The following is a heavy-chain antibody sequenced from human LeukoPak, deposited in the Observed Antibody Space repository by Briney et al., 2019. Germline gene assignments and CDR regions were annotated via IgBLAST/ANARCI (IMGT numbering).Heavy chain of an antibody. CDR3: ARSRDSSGWYIFFDY. J-gene: IGHJ4*02. Sequence: ASVKVSCKASGYTFTGYYMHWVRQAPGQGLERMGWINPNSGGTNYAQKFQGRVTMTRDTSISTAYMELSRLRSDDTAVYYCARSRDSSGWYIFFDYWGQGTLVTVSS. CDR1: GYTFTGYY. D-gene: IGHD6-19*01. V-gene: IGHV1-2*02. CDR2: INPNSGGT.